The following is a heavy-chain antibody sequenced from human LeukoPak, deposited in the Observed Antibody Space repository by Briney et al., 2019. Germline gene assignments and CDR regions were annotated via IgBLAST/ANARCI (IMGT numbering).Heavy chain of an antibody. CDR1: GFTFSSYE. Sequence: GGSLRLSCAASGFTFSSYEMNWVRQAPGKGLEWVSYISSSGSTIYYADSVKGRFTISRDNAKNSLYLQMNSLRAEDTAVYYCAREGYYYDSSVDYYYGMDVWGQGTTVTVS. CDR2: ISSSGSTI. D-gene: IGHD3-22*01. V-gene: IGHV3-48*03. CDR3: AREGYYYDSSVDYYYGMDV. J-gene: IGHJ6*02.